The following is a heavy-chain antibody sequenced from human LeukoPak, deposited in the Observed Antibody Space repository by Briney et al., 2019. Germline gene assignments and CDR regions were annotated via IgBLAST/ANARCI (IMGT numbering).Heavy chain of an antibody. CDR2: IYYSGST. J-gene: IGHJ4*02. D-gene: IGHD5-12*01. CDR3: AREWAGYDTLDY. V-gene: IGHV4-61*01. CDR1: GGSVSSGSYY. Sequence: PSETPSLTCTVSGGSVSSGSYYWTWIRQPPGKGLEWIGYIYYSGSTNYNPSLKSRVTISVDTSKNQFSLKLSSVTAADTAVYYCAREWAGYDTLDYWGQGTLVTVSS.